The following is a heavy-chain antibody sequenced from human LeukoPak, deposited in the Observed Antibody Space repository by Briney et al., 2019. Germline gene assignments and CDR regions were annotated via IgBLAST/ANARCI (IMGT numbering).Heavy chain of an antibody. Sequence: SETLSLTCTVSGGSISSSSYYWGWIRQPPGKGLEWIGSIYYSGSTYYNPSLKSRVTISVDRSKNQFSLKLSSVTTADTAVYYCARLSGSQLWLHFDYWGQGTLVTVSS. CDR1: GGSISSSSYY. D-gene: IGHD5-18*01. J-gene: IGHJ4*02. CDR2: IYYSGST. CDR3: ARLSGSQLWLHFDY. V-gene: IGHV4-39*07.